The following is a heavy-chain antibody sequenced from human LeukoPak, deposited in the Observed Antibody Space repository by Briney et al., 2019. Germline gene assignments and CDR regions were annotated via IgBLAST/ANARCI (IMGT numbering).Heavy chain of an antibody. J-gene: IGHJ3*02. D-gene: IGHD1-26*01. Sequence: GASVNVSCKASGGTFSSYAISWVRQAPGQGLEWMGGIIPIFGTANYAQKFQGRVTITADKSTSTAYMELSSLRSEDTAVYYCARDEMGGSYYGELFAFDIWGQGTVVTVSS. CDR2: IIPIFGTA. CDR1: GGTFSSYA. V-gene: IGHV1-69*06. CDR3: ARDEMGGSYYGELFAFDI.